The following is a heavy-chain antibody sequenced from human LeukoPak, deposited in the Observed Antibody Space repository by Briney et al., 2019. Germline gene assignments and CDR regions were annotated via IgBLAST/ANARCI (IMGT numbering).Heavy chain of an antibody. CDR1: GGTFSSYA. D-gene: IGHD6-6*01. J-gene: IGHJ5*02. Sequence: SVKVSCKASGGTFSSYAIGGVRQAPGQGLEWMGGIIPIFGTENYAQKFQRRVTITTDESTSTAYMELSSLRSEDTAVYYCARATVSSSSLWFDPWGQGTLVTVSS. V-gene: IGHV1-69*05. CDR3: ARATVSSSSLWFDP. CDR2: IIPIFGTE.